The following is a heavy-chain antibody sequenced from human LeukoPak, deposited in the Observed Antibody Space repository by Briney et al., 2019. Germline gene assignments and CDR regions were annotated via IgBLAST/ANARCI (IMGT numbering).Heavy chain of an antibody. J-gene: IGHJ4*02. CDR1: GYRFTGYY. CDR2: INPNSGDS. D-gene: IGHD5-18*01. Sequence: ASVTVSCKASGYRFTGYYMHWVRPAPGQGLEWMGWINPNSGDSHHAQKFQGRVTMTRDTSISTAYMELSRLRSDDTAVYYCAREIGGILVFDYWGQGTLVTVSS. CDR3: AREIGGILVFDY. V-gene: IGHV1-2*02.